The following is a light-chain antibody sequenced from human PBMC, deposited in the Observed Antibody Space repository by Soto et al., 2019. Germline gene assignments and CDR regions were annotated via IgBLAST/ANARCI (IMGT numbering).Light chain of an antibody. CDR2: DVS. CDR1: SSDVGGYNY. Sequence: QSALTQPRSGSGSPGQSVTISCTGTSSDVGGYNYVSWYQQHPGKAPKLMIYDVSKRPSGVPDRFSGSKSGNTASLTISVLQAEDEADYYCCSYAGSYPWVFGGGTKLTVL. V-gene: IGLV2-11*01. CDR3: CSYAGSYPWV. J-gene: IGLJ2*01.